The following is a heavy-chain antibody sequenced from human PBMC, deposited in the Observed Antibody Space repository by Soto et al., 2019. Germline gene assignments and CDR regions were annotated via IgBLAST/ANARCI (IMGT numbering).Heavy chain of an antibody. CDR3: ARVRYYYDSSGYSFDY. Sequence: SETLSLTCTVSGGSISSGDYYWSWIRQPPXKGLEWIGYIYYSGSTYYNPSLKSRVTISVDTSKNQFSLKLSSVTAADTAVYYCARVRYYYDSSGYSFDYWGQGSLVTVSS. CDR2: IYYSGST. CDR1: GGSISSGDYY. J-gene: IGHJ4*02. D-gene: IGHD3-22*01. V-gene: IGHV4-30-4*01.